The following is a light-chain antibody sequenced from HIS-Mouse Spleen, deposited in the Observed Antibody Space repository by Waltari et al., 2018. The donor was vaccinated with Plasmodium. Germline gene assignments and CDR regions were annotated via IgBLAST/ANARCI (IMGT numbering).Light chain of an antibody. CDR3: QQYNNWSFT. CDR1: QSVSSN. CDR2: GAS. V-gene: IGKV3-15*01. Sequence: EIVMTQSPPTLPVAPGERATLSCRARQSVSSNVAWYQQKPGQAPRLLIYGASTRATGIPARFSGSGSGTEFTLTISSLQSEDFAVYYCQQYNNWSFTFGPGTKVDIK. J-gene: IGKJ3*01.